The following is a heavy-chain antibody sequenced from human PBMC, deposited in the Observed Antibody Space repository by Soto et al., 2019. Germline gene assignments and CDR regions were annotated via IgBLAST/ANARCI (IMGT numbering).Heavy chain of an antibody. Sequence: SETLSLTCTVSGGSITDYSWVWIRQPAGKGLEWIGRIFSSGSTNYNPSLKGRITMSLDTSKNQFSLKLNSATATDTAVYFCARDQGVVLTADDWSDPWGQGTLGTVS. D-gene: IGHD2-21*02. J-gene: IGHJ5*02. CDR3: ARDQGVVLTADDWSDP. CDR1: GGSITDYS. CDR2: IFSSGST. V-gene: IGHV4-4*07.